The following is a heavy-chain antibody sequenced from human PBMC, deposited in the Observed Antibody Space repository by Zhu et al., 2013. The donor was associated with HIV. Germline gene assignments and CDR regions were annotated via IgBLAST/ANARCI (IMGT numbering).Heavy chain of an antibody. CDR1: GYTLTELS. V-gene: IGHV1-24*01. Sequence: VKKPGASVKVSCKVSGYTLTELSMHWVRQAPGKGLEWMGGFDPEDGETIYAQKFQGRVTMTEDTSTDTAYMELSSLRSEDTAVYYCATPYTVSHGMDVWGQGTTVTVSS. CDR3: ATPYTVSHGMDV. J-gene: IGHJ6*02. CDR2: FDPEDGET. D-gene: IGHD4-4*01.